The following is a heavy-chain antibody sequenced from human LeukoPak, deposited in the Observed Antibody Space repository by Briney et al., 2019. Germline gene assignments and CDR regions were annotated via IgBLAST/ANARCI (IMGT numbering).Heavy chain of an antibody. CDR3: AKGDSG. D-gene: IGHD1-26*01. CDR2: INTGGGSI. Sequence: PGGSLRLSCAASGFTFRDYNMSWIRQAPGKGLEYISYINTGGGSIYYAGSVKGRFTISRDNAKNSLYLQMNSLRTEDTAVYYCAKGDSGWGQGTMVTVSS. J-gene: IGHJ3*01. CDR1: GFTFRDYN. V-gene: IGHV3-11*04.